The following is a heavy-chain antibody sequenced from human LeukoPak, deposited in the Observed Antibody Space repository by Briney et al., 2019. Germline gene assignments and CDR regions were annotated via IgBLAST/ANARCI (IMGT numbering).Heavy chain of an antibody. D-gene: IGHD5-18*01. CDR1: GYTFTGYY. V-gene: IGHV1-2*02. Sequence: GASVKVSCKASGYTFTGYYMHWVRQAPGQGLEWMGWINPNSGGTNYAQKFQGRVTMTRDTSISTAYMELSRLRSEDTAVYYCARGRGYSYGHLDYYYYMDVWGKGTTVTVSS. J-gene: IGHJ6*03. CDR2: INPNSGGT. CDR3: ARGRGYSYGHLDYYYYMDV.